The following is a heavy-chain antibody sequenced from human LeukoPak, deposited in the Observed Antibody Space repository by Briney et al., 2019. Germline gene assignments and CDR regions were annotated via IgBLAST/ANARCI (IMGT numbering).Heavy chain of an antibody. J-gene: IGHJ6*02. CDR2: ISYDGSNK. D-gene: IGHD6-13*01. CDR3: AKDPHYSSSFCYGMDV. Sequence: GGSLRLSCAASGFTFSSYGMHWVRQAPGKGLEWVAVISYDGSNKYYADSVKGRFTISRDNSKNTLYLQMNSLRAEDTAVYYCAKDPHYSSSFCYGMDVWGQGTTVTVSS. CDR1: GFTFSSYG. V-gene: IGHV3-30*18.